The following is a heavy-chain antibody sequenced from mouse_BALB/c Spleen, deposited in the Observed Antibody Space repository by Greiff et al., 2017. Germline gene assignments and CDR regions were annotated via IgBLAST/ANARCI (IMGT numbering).Heavy chain of an antibody. CDR1: GYTFTSYV. D-gene: IGHD2-14*01. CDR2: INPYNDGT. V-gene: IGHV1-14*01. Sequence: VQLQQSGPELVKPGASVKMSCKASGYTFTSYVMHWVKQKPGQGLEWIGYINPYNDGTKYNEKFKGKATLTSDKSSSTAYMELSSLTSEDSAVYYCARPYYRYDEGFDYWGQGTTRTVSS. CDR3: ARPYYRYDEGFDY. J-gene: IGHJ2*01.